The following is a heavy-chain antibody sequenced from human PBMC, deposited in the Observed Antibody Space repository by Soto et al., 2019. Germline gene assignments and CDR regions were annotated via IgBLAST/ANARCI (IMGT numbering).Heavy chain of an antibody. CDR1: GYSFTDYA. CDR3: AREPTPYYFDY. J-gene: IGHJ4*02. Sequence: QVQLVQSGAELKKPGASVKVSCEASGYSFTDYAIHWVRQAPGQRLEWMGCINAGNGDTKYSQKFQDRVTITRDTSASTAYMELSSLRSEDTAVYYCAREPTPYYFDYWGQGTLVTVSS. V-gene: IGHV1-3*01. CDR2: INAGNGDT.